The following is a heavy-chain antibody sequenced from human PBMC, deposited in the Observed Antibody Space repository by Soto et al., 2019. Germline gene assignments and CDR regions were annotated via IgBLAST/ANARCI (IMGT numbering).Heavy chain of an antibody. V-gene: IGHV3-11*01. D-gene: IGHD2-15*01. CDR2: ISSSGSTI. CDR3: ARADCSGGSCYSPLVDAFDI. CDR1: GFTFSDYY. J-gene: IGHJ3*02. Sequence: GGSLRLSCAASGFTFSDYYMSWIRQAPGKGLEWVSYISSSGSTIYYADSVKGRFTISRDNAKNSLYLQMNSLRAEDTAVYYGARADCSGGSCYSPLVDAFDIWGQGTMVTVSS.